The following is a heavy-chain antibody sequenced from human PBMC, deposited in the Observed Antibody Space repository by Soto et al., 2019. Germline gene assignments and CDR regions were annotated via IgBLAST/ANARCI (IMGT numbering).Heavy chain of an antibody. CDR2: IYYSGST. Sequence: SETLSLTCTVSGGSISGSNYYWGWVRQPPGKELEWIASIYYSGSTYYNPPLKSRVAMSVDTSKNQFSLRLSSVTAADTAVYYWSRDITAMNWFDPWGQGTLVTVSS. CDR1: GGSISGSNYY. J-gene: IGHJ5*02. CDR3: SRDITAMNWFDP. D-gene: IGHD3-3*01. V-gene: IGHV4-39*02.